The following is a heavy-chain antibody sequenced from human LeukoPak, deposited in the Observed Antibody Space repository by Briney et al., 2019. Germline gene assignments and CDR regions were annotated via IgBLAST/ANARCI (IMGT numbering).Heavy chain of an antibody. CDR3: AREKMEVGYYGLDV. V-gene: IGHV1-69*04. CDR2: IIPILNIP. D-gene: IGHD1-1*01. J-gene: IGHJ6*02. Sequence: SVKVSCKASGGTFDNSAINWVRQAPGQGLEWMGRIIPILNIPNYAQKLQGRVTIAADKSTSAAYMELSSLRSDGTAVYYCAREKMEVGYYGLDVWGQGTTVTVSS. CDR1: GGTFDNSA.